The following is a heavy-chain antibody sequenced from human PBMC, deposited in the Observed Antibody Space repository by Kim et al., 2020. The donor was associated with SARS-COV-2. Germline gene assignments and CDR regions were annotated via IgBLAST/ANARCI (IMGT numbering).Heavy chain of an antibody. V-gene: IGHV3-15*01. Sequence: GGSLRLSCAASGFTFSNAWMSWVRQAPGKGLEWVGRIKSKTDGGTTDYAAPVKGRFTISRDDSKNTLYLQMNSLKTEDTAVYYCTTAHRYYYDSSGYYYGASYNFDYWGQGTLVTVSS. CDR2: IKSKTDGGTT. J-gene: IGHJ4*02. D-gene: IGHD3-22*01. CDR3: TTAHRYYYDSSGYYYGASYNFDY. CDR1: GFTFSNAW.